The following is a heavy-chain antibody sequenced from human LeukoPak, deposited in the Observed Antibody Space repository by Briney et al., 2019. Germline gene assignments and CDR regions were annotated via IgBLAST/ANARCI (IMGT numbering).Heavy chain of an antibody. J-gene: IGHJ4*02. D-gene: IGHD1-1*01. CDR2: IYPGDSDT. Sequence: GESLKISCKGSGYSFSTYWIGWVRQMPGNGLEWMGIIYPGDSDTRYSPSFQGQVTISADKSISTAYLQWSSLKASDTAMYYCARHETGPYFDYWGQGTLVTVSS. V-gene: IGHV5-51*01. CDR1: GYSFSTYW. CDR3: ARHETGPYFDY.